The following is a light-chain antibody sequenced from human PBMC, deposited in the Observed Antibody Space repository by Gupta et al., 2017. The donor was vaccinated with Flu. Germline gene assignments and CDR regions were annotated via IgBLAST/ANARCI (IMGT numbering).Light chain of an antibody. CDR1: QSVSSY. J-gene: IGKJ5*01. V-gene: IGKV3-11*01. CDR3: LRRTNWPRNT. Sequence: LTQSPATLSLSPGERATLSCRASQSVSSYLAWYQQKPGQAPRLLIYDASNGATGIPARFSGGGSWTDFTLTITSLAPEDFAVYGCLRRTNWPRNTFGQGTRLEIK. CDR2: DAS.